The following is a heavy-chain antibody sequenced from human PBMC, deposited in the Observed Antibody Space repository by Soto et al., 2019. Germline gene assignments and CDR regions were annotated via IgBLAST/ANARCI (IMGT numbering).Heavy chain of an antibody. CDR2: IYYSGST. CDR3: ARDRHLGYYYYYMDV. Sequence: SETLSLTCTVSGGSISSYYWSWIRQPPGKGLEWIGYIYYSGSTNYNPSLKSRVTISVDTSKNQFSLKLSSVTAADTAVYYCARDRHLGYYYYYMDVWGKGTTVTVSS. CDR1: GGSISSYY. V-gene: IGHV4-59*01. D-gene: IGHD3-10*01. J-gene: IGHJ6*03.